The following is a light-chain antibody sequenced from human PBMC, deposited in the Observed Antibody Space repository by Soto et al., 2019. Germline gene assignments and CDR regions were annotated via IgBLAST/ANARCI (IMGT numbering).Light chain of an antibody. J-gene: IGKJ4*01. Sequence: QLSPSPSSLSASVGDRGTLTCRASQGISSYLAWYQKKPGKDPKILIYAASTLQSGVPSRFSGSGSGTDFNLTISRLQTEDFATYYCQQLNSYPLTFGGGTKVDIK. CDR1: QGISSY. CDR3: QQLNSYPLT. V-gene: IGKV1-9*01. CDR2: AAS.